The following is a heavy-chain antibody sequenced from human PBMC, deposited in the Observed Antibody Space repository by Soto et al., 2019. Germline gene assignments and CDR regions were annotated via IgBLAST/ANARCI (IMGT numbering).Heavy chain of an antibody. CDR2: ISYDGSNK. CDR1: GFTFSSYG. J-gene: IGHJ6*02. Sequence: GMYLRLSCAASGFTFSSYGMHWVRQAPGKGLEWVAVISYDGSNKYYADSVKGRFTISRDNSKNTLYLQMNSLRAEDTAVYYCAKGKGYLHLIVWDGMDVWGQAKTVPVS. CDR3: AKGKGYLHLIVWDGMDV. V-gene: IGHV3-30*18. D-gene: IGHD3-3*02.